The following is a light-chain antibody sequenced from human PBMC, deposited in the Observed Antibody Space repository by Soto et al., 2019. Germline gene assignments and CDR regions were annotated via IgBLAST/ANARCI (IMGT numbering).Light chain of an antibody. CDR3: QQYNDWPLT. Sequence: IVIRQWPAPLSLSPGEKATLSSRASQSGSTNLAWYQQKPAQAPRLLIYGASTRATGIPGRFSGGGSGTEFTLTISSLQSADFAVYYCQQYNDWPLTFGGGTKVDIK. CDR1: QSGSTN. CDR2: GAS. J-gene: IGKJ4*01. V-gene: IGKV3-15*01.